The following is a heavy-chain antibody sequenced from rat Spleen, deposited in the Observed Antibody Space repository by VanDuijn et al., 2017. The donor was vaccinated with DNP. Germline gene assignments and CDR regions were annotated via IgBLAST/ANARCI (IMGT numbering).Heavy chain of an antibody. V-gene: IGHV3-1*01. CDR2: ISYSATT. J-gene: IGHJ2*01. Sequence: EVQLQESGPGLVKPSQPLSLTCSVTGSSITSNYWGWIREFPGNKIQYIGHISYSATTNYNPSLKSRISISRDTSKNQFFLQLNSVTTEDTATYYCVRWIRALDYWGQGVMVTVSS. CDR3: VRWIRALDY. D-gene: IGHD4-1*01. CDR1: GSSITSNY.